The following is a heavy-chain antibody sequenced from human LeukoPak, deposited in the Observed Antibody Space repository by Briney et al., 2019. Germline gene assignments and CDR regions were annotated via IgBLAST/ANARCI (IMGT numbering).Heavy chain of an antibody. Sequence: PSETLTLTCAVYGGSFSGYYWSWIRQPPGKGLEWIGEINHSGSTNYNPSLKSRVTISVDTSKNQFSLKLSSVTAADTAVYYCARFVFSSSLFGKWGQGTLVTVSS. V-gene: IGHV4-34*01. CDR1: GGSFSGYY. CDR2: INHSGST. J-gene: IGHJ4*02. CDR3: ARFVFSSSLFGK. D-gene: IGHD6-6*01.